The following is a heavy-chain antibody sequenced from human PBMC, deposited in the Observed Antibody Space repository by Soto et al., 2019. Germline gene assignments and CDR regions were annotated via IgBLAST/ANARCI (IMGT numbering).Heavy chain of an antibody. J-gene: IGHJ4*02. Sequence: QVQLVQSGAEMKRPGASVKISCKASGYTFTLHAIHWVRQAPGQRLEWMGWINGGDGQIHYSQNFQGRVSLTRDTSATTVYMELSSLTSDDTAMYYCARGFFGSADYWGQGTLVTVSS. CDR2: INGGDGQI. CDR1: GYTFTLHA. CDR3: ARGFFGSADY. V-gene: IGHV1-3*01. D-gene: IGHD3-10*01.